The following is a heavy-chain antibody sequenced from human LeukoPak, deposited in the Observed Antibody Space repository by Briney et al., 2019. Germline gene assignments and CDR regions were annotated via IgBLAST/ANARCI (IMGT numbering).Heavy chain of an antibody. D-gene: IGHD2-2*01. CDR1: GFTFSVYT. Sequence: GGSLRLSCAASGFTFSVYTMNWVRQAPGKGLEWVSSISSGSTNMYYADSVKGRFTISRDNAKNSLYLQMNSLRAEDTAVYFCARVAGYCSSTSHCYSDYWGQGTLVTVSS. CDR3: ARVAGYCSSTSHCYSDY. CDR2: ISSGSTNM. V-gene: IGHV3-21*01. J-gene: IGHJ4*02.